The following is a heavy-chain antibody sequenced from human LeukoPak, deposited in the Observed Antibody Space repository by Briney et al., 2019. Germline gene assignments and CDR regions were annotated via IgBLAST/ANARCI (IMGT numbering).Heavy chain of an antibody. CDR1: GFTFSSYG. Sequence: GGSLRLSCAASGFTFSSYGMSWVRQAPGKGLEWVSAISGSGGSTYYADSVKGRFTISRDNAKNSLYLQMNSLRAEDTAVYYCARDEFGPWFDPWGQGTLVTVSS. CDR2: ISGSGGST. D-gene: IGHD3-16*01. J-gene: IGHJ5*02. CDR3: ARDEFGPWFDP. V-gene: IGHV3-23*01.